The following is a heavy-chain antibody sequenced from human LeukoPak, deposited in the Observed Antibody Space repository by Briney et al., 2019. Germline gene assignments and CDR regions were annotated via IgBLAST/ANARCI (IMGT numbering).Heavy chain of an antibody. CDR3: AKDIFTGIAAAGAIDY. V-gene: IGHV3-9*01. D-gene: IGHD6-13*01. Sequence: GRSLRLSCAASGFTFDDYAMHWVRQAPGKGLEWVSGISWNSGSIGYADSVKGRFTISRDNAKNSLYLQMNSLRAEDTALYYCAKDIFTGIAAAGAIDYWGQGTLVTASS. CDR2: ISWNSGSI. CDR1: GFTFDDYA. J-gene: IGHJ4*02.